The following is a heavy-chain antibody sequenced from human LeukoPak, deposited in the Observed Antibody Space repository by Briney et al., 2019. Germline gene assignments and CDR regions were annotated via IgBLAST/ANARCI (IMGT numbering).Heavy chain of an antibody. V-gene: IGHV4-59*01. D-gene: IGHD4-17*01. CDR1: GGSISNYY. CDR2: IYYSGST. J-gene: IGHJ4*02. CDR3: ARVGGDYGVIIPSWFDY. Sequence: PSETLSLTCTVSGGSISNYYWSWIRQPPGKGLEWIGYIYYSGSTNYNPSLKSRVTISVDTSKNQFSLKLSSVTAADTAVYYCARVGGDYGVIIPSWFDYWGQGTLVTVSS.